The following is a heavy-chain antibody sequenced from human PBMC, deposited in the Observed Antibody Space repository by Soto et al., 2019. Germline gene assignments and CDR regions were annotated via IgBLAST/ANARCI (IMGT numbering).Heavy chain of an antibody. J-gene: IGHJ4*02. Sequence: ASVKVSCKASGGTFSSYAISWVRQAPGQGLEWMGGIIPIFGTANYAQKFQGRVTITADESTSTAYMELSSLRSEDTATYFCAHSDGGYEIIYFDFWGQGIPVTVSS. V-gene: IGHV1-69*13. D-gene: IGHD5-12*01. CDR3: AHSDGGYEIIYFDF. CDR1: GGTFSSYA. CDR2: IIPIFGTA.